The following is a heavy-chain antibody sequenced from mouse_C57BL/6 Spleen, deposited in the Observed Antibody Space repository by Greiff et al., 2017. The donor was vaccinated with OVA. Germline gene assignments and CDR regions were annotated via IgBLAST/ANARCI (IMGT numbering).Heavy chain of an antibody. CDR3: ARNYGSSGFAY. CDR1: GYTFTSYW. D-gene: IGHD1-1*01. Sequence: QVQLQQPGAELVMPGASVKLSCKASGYTFTSYWMHWVKQRPGQGLEWIGEIDPSDSYTNYNQKFKGKSTLTVDKSSSTASMQLSSLTSEDSAVDYCARNYGSSGFAYWGQGTRVTVSA. CDR2: IDPSDSYT. V-gene: IGHV1-69*01. J-gene: IGHJ3*01.